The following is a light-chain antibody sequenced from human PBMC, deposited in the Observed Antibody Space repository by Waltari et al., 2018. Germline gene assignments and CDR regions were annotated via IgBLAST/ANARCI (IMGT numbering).Light chain of an antibody. CDR3: SSYTTSSTVV. CDR1: SSDVGRYDR. Sequence: QSPLTQPPSVSGSPGQSVTISCTGTSSDVGRYDRVSWYQQSPGTAPKLLIYGVTSRPSGVPDRLSGSKSGNTASLTISGLQAEDEGDYYCSSYTTSSTVVFGTGTEVTVL. CDR2: GVT. V-gene: IGLV2-18*02. J-gene: IGLJ1*01.